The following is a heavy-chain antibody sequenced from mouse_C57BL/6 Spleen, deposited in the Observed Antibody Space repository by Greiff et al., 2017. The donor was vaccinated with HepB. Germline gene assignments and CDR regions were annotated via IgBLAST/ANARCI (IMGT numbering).Heavy chain of an antibody. J-gene: IGHJ3*01. Sequence: LVESGAELVRPGASVTLSCKASGYTFTDYEMHWVKQTPVHGLEWIGAIDPETGGTAYNQKFKGKAILTADKSSSTAYMELRSLTSEDSAVYYCTRDSYGYGGAYWGQGTLVTVSA. D-gene: IGHD2-2*01. V-gene: IGHV1-15*01. CDR3: TRDSYGYGGAY. CDR2: IDPETGGT. CDR1: GYTFTDYE.